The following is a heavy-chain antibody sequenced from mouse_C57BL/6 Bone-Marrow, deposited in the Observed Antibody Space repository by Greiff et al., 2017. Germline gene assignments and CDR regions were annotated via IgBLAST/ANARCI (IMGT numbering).Heavy chain of an antibody. CDR2: INYDGSST. CDR3: AREGGMDGNYFFDY. CDR1: GFTFSDYY. Sequence: EVQLVESEGGLVQPGSSMKLSCTASGFTFSDYYMAWVRQVPEKGLEWVANINYDGSSTYYLDSLKSRFIISRDNAKNILYLQMSSLKSEDTATYYCAREGGMDGNYFFDYWGQGTTLTVSS. D-gene: IGHD2-1*01. J-gene: IGHJ2*01. V-gene: IGHV5-16*01.